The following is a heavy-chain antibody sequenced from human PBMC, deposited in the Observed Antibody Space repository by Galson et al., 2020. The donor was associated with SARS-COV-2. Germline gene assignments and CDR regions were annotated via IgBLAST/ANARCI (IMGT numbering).Heavy chain of an antibody. V-gene: IGHV3-13*01. Sequence: RGSLRPSSAAPGLTLRSYDMHWGRPATGTGTEWVPPIGTAGDTYSPGPAKGRFTIPKENAKNSLYLQMNSLRAGDTAVYYCARGDAGSSWYPLSMYYYGMDVWGQGTTVTVSS. CDR1: GLTLRSYD. CDR2: IGTAGDT. CDR3: ARGDAGSSWYPLSMYYYGMDV. J-gene: IGHJ6*02. D-gene: IGHD6-13*01.